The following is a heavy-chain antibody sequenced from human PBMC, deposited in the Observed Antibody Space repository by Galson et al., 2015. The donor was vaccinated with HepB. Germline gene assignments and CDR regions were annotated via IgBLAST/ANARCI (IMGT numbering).Heavy chain of an antibody. V-gene: IGHV3-53*04. Sequence: SLRLSCAASGFSVTNNYMSWVRQAPGKGLEWVSVIYSGGSTYYGDSVKGRFTISKHNSKNTLYLQMNSLRPEDTAVYYCARDRQYLYDSSGFDGMDVWGQGTTVTVSS. CDR2: IYSGGST. CDR1: GFSVTNNY. D-gene: IGHD3-22*01. J-gene: IGHJ6*02. CDR3: ARDRQYLYDSSGFDGMDV.